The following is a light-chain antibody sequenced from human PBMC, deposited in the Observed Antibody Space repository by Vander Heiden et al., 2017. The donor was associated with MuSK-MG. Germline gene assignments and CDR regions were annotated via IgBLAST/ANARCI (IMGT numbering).Light chain of an antibody. V-gene: IGLV3-1*01. Sequence: SYELTQPPSVSVSPGQTASITCSGDKLGDKYACWHQQKPGQSLVLVIYQDSKRASGIPGCFSGSNSGTTATLTISGTQAMDEADYYCQAWDSSTVVFGGGTKLTVL. CDR2: QDS. CDR1: KLGDKY. J-gene: IGLJ2*01. CDR3: QAWDSSTVV.